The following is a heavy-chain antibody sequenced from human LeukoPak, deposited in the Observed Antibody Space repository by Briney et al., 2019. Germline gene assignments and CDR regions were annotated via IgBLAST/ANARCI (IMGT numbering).Heavy chain of an antibody. CDR3: ARVRGYRDGYNHPFDY. V-gene: IGHV4-59*01. CDR2: IYYSGST. D-gene: IGHD5-24*01. CDR1: GGSISSYY. J-gene: IGHJ4*02. Sequence: PSETLSLTCTVSGGSISSYYWSWIRQPPGKGLEWIGYIYYSGSTNYNTSLKSRVTISVDTSKNQFSLKLSSVTAADTAVYYCARVRGYRDGYNHPFDYWGQGTLVTVSS.